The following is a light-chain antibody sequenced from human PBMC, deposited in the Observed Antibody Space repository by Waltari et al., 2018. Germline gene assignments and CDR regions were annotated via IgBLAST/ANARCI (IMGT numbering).Light chain of an antibody. CDR2: EVS. CDR3: SSYGGRSSVV. J-gene: IGLJ2*01. Sequence: QSALTQPPSASGSPGQSVTISCTGTSSDVGGYNYVSWYQQHPGKAPKVMMYEVSKRPSGVPDRCSGAKAGNTASLTVSGLQAEDEADYYCSSYGGRSSVVFGGGTKLTVL. CDR1: SSDVGGYNY. V-gene: IGLV2-8*01.